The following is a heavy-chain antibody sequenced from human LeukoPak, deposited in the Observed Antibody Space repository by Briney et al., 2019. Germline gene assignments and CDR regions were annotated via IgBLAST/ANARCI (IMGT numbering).Heavy chain of an antibody. J-gene: IGHJ5*02. D-gene: IGHD6-6*01. Sequence: SETLSLPPPVSGGSISSFYWSWIRQPPGKGLEWLGCIHGSGSSDYNPSLKSRVTMSVDTSESQFSLTLNSVTAADTAVYYCARRFSSSSGRRFDPWGQGTLVTVSS. CDR1: GGSISSFY. CDR2: IHGSGSS. V-gene: IGHV4-4*07. CDR3: ARRFSSSSGRRFDP.